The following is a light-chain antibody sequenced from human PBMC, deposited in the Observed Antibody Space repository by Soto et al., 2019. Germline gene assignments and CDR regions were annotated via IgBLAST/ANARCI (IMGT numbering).Light chain of an antibody. J-gene: IGKJ4*01. CDR2: DAS. CDR3: QQRSNWPST. CDR1: QSVSRY. V-gene: IGKV3-11*01. Sequence: EMVLPQSPATLSLSPGNRATLSCRARQSVSRYLAWYQQKPGQAPRLLISDASNRATGIPARFSGSGSGTDFTLTITSLEPEDFAVYYCQQRSNWPSTFGGGTKVEIK.